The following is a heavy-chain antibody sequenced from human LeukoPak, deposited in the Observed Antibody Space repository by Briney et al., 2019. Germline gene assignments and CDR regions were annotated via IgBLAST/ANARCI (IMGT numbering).Heavy chain of an antibody. V-gene: IGHV4-39*01. CDR2: ILYSGST. CDR3: ARDTGNFDVDY. D-gene: IGHD1-26*01. CDR1: GGSISSSSAY. Sequence: SETLSLTCTVSGGSISSSSAYWGWIRQFPGQGLEWMGSILYSGSTYYIPSLKSRLTISADTSKNQFSLKLSSVTAADTAVYYCARDTGNFDVDYWGQGTLVTASS. J-gene: IGHJ4*02.